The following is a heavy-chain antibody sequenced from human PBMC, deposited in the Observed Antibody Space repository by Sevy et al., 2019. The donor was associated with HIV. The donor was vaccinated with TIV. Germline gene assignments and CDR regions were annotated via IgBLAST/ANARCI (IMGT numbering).Heavy chain of an antibody. CDR3: ANAYSGSYSHSYLYALDV. D-gene: IGHD1-26*01. Sequence: GGSLRLSCIGSGFSFSYYGIHWVRQSPGKGLDWVALISHDGINEYYADSVKGRFTISSDNSKNTVYLEMNSLRNEDTAIYFCANAYSGSYSHSYLYALDVLGQGTTVTVSS. V-gene: IGHV3-30*18. CDR1: GFSFSYYG. CDR2: ISHDGINE. J-gene: IGHJ6*01.